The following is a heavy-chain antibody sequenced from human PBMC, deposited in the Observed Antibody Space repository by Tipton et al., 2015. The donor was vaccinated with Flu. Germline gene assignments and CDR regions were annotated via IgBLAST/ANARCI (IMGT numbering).Heavy chain of an antibody. CDR3: ARGGAPLY. J-gene: IGHJ4*02. CDR2: IVRSGTSR. D-gene: IGHD1-26*01. Sequence: SLRLSCTASGITFSSYAMSWVRQAPGKGLEWVSTIVRSGTSRYYADSVKGRFSISRDNANNTLYLQMNSLRAEDTAVYYCARGGAPLYWGQGTLVTVSS. V-gene: IGHV3-23*01. CDR1: GITFSSYA.